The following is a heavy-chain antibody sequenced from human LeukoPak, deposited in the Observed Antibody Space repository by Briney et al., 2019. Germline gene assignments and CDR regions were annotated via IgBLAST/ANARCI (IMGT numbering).Heavy chain of an antibody. V-gene: IGHV3-7*01. J-gene: IGHJ4*02. CDR3: ARGGPIAAAGKAFDY. Sequence: GGSLRLSCAASGFTFSSYWMSWVRQAPGKGLEWVANIKQDGSEKYYVDSVKGRFTISRDNAKNSLYLQMNSLRAEDTAVYHCARGGPIAAAGKAFDYWGQGILVSVSS. CDR2: IKQDGSEK. D-gene: IGHD6-13*01. CDR1: GFTFSSYW.